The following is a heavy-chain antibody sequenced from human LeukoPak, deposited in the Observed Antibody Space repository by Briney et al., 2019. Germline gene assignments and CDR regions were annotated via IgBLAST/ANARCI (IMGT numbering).Heavy chain of an antibody. D-gene: IGHD6-19*01. Sequence: GGSLRLSCAASGFTFSSYAMSWVRQAPGKGLEWVSAISGSGGSTYYADSVKGRFTISRDNSKNTLYLQMNGLRAEDTAVYYCAKGKGSSGWYDWGQGTLVTVSS. J-gene: IGHJ4*02. CDR2: ISGSGGST. CDR1: GFTFSSYA. CDR3: AKGKGSSGWYD. V-gene: IGHV3-23*01.